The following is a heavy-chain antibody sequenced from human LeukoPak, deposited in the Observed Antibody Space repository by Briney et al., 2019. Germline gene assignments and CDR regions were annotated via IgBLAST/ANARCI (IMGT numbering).Heavy chain of an antibody. CDR1: GGSISSSSYY. D-gene: IGHD6-13*01. J-gene: IGHJ4*02. V-gene: IGHV4-39*01. Sequence: SETLSLTCTVSGGSISSSSYYWGWIRQPPGKGLEWIGSIYYSGSTYYNPSLKSRVTISVDTSKNQFSLKLSSVTAADSALYYCARAAALDSWGQGTLVTVSS. CDR2: IYYSGST. CDR3: ARAAALDS.